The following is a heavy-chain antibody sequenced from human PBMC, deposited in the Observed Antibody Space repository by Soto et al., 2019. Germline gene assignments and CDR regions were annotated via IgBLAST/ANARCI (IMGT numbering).Heavy chain of an antibody. V-gene: IGHV1-2*02. D-gene: IGHD1-26*01. CDR1: GYTFTCYY. CDR2: IKPNSGGT. J-gene: IGHJ4*02. Sequence: QVQLVQSGAEVKKPGASVKVSCKASGYTFTCYYMHWVRQAPGQGLEWMGWIKPNSGGTNYAQKCQGRVTMTRDTSISTAYMELRRLRSDDTAVYYCARCIVGATCGFVYWGQGTLVTVSS. CDR3: ARCIVGATCGFVY.